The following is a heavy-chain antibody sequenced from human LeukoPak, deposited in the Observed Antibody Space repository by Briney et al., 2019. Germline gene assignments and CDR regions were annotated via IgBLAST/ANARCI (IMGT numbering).Heavy chain of an antibody. CDR2: IYSGGTT. Sequence: GGSLRLSCAASGFTVRGDYMSWVRQAPGKGLEWVSVIYSGGTTYYADSVKGRFTISRDNSENTVFLQMNSLRAGDTAVYYCVTPWSGPTGMDWGQGTLATVSS. V-gene: IGHV3-66*01. J-gene: IGHJ4*02. CDR3: VTPWSGPTGMD. D-gene: IGHD3-3*01. CDR1: GFTVRGDY.